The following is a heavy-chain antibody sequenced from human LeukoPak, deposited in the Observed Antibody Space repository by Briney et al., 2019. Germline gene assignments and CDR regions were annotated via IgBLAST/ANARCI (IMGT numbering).Heavy chain of an antibody. CDR1: GFTFGDYA. J-gene: IGHJ4*02. Sequence: GGSLRLSCTASGFTFGDYAMTWVRQAPGKGLEWVGFIRSKIYGGTPEYAASVKGGFTISRDDSKGIAYLQMDSLKTEDTAVYYCTRDQTPYYWGQGTLVTVSS. V-gene: IGHV3-49*04. CDR3: TRDQTPYY. CDR2: IRSKIYGGTP.